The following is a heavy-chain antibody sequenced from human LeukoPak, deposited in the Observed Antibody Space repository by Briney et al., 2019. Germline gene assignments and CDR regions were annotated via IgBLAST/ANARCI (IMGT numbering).Heavy chain of an antibody. CDR2: NYYRGSG. V-gene: IGHV4-30-4*01. CDR1: GGFINSGDYY. D-gene: IGHD4-11*01. J-gene: IGHJ5*02. Sequence: PSETLSLTCTVSGGFINSGDYYWSCVHQPPGKGLGGIGNNYYRGSGDYHPSLRSRVTISVDTAKHQFSLTLTAVTAADRAVYYCARGDYSNYVRGTWFDPWGQGTLVTVSS. CDR3: ARGDYSNYVRGTWFDP.